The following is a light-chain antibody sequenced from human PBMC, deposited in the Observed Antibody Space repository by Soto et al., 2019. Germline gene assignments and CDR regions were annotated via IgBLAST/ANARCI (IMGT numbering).Light chain of an antibody. J-gene: IGKJ5*01. CDR1: QSLSVGS. Sequence: EVVLTQSPATLSWSPGERATLSCRARQSLSVGSLAWLQQKRGQAPRLLFHSASSRATGIPDRFSGSGSGTDFTLTISRLEPEDFVVYYCQQNSSLPITFGQGTRLEIK. CDR3: QQNSSLPIT. CDR2: SAS. V-gene: IGKV3-20*01.